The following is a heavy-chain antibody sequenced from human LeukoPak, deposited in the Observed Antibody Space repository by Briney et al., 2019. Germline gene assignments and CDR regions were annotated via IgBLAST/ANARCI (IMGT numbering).Heavy chain of an antibody. Sequence: PGGSLRLSCAASGFTFSDYYMGWIRQAPGKGLELVSYIDRGGNGKHYADSVKGRFTISRDNTKNSLFLQMNDLRDEDTAVYYCARDGDQMYEVYDYWGQGTLVTVSS. J-gene: IGHJ4*02. CDR3: ARDGDQMYEVYDY. CDR1: GFTFSDYY. D-gene: IGHD1-14*01. V-gene: IGHV3-11*04. CDR2: IDRGGNGK.